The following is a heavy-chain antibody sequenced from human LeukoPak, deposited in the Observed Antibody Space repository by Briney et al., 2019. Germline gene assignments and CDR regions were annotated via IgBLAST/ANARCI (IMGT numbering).Heavy chain of an antibody. CDR2: IGTAGEI. Sequence: PGGSLRLSCVASGFIFSSYSMNWVRQATGKGLEWVSGIGTAGEIYYPGSVKGRFTISRENAKNSLYLQMNSLRAGDTAVYYCARAAYSSTWYSRYFDLWGRGTLVTVSS. D-gene: IGHD6-13*01. V-gene: IGHV3-13*01. CDR1: GFIFSSYS. CDR3: ARAAYSSTWYSRYFDL. J-gene: IGHJ2*01.